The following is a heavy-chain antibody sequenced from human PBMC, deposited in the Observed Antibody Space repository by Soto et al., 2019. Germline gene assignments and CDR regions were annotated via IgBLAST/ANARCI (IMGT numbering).Heavy chain of an antibody. D-gene: IGHD3-3*01. Sequence: PSETLSLTWTVSGGSISKHYWSFLRQPPGKGLEWIGYIYYSGSTNYNPSLKSRVTISVDTSKNQFSLKLSSVTAADTAVYYCARENRFLEWLSPGHYYSYMDVWGKGTTVTVSS. CDR2: IYYSGST. V-gene: IGHV4-59*11. CDR1: GGSISKHY. CDR3: ARENRFLEWLSPGHYYSYMDV. J-gene: IGHJ6*03.